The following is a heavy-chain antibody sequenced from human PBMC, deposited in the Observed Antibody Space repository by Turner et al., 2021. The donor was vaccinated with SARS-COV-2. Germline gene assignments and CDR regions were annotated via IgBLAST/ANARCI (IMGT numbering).Heavy chain of an antibody. D-gene: IGHD2-15*01. V-gene: IGHV4-4*09. CDR3: ATFDEYRSFSRGMDV. CDR1: GVSIFNYD. J-gene: IGHJ6*02. Sequence: QVHLQESGPGPVRPSETLSLSCSVSGVSIFNYDWAWIRQSPGKGLEWIGFITSRGSTAYNPPLESRVTMSLDMSKNLFSLTLTSVTVGDTATYYCATFDEYRSFSRGMDVWGPGASVTVSS. CDR2: ITSRGST.